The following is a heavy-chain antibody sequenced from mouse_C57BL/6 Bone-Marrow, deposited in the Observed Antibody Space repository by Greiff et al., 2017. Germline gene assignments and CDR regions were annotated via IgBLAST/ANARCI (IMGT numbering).Heavy chain of an antibody. V-gene: IGHV1-9*01. CDR2: ILPGSGST. CDR1: GYTFTGYW. D-gene: IGHD1-1*01. J-gene: IGHJ1*03. CDR3: ASSWYVSTYWYFDV. Sequence: VQLQQSGAELMKPGASVKLSCKATGYTFTGYWIEWVKQRPGNGLEWIGEILPGSGSTNYNEKVKGKATFTADTFSNTAYMQLSSLTTEDSAIYIFASSWYVSTYWYFDVWGTGTTVTVSS.